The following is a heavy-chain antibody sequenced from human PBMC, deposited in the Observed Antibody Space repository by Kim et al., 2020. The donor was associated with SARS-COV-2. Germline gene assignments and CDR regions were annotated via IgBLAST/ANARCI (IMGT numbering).Heavy chain of an antibody. J-gene: IGHJ3*02. CDR2: IWYDGSNK. CDR1: GFTFSSYG. D-gene: IGHD3-10*01. CDR3: ARDSGRKALWFGESHDAFDI. Sequence: GGSLRLSCAASGFTFSSYGMHWVRQAPGKGLEWVAVIWYDGSNKYYADSVKGRFTISRDNSKNTLYLQMNSLRAEDTAVYYCARDSGRKALWFGESHDAFDIWGQGTMVTVSS. V-gene: IGHV3-33*01.